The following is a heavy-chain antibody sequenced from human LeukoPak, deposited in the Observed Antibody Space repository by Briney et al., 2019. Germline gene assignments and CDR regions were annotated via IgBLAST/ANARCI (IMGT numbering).Heavy chain of an antibody. J-gene: IGHJ4*02. CDR1: GFTFGDSA. D-gene: IGHD2-2*01. V-gene: IGHV3-49*04. CDR3: TRLFCSSTSCSSQDY. Sequence: GGSLRLSCTGSGFTFGDSAMSWVRQAPGKGLEWIGFIRSKVYGGTTEYAASVKGRFTTSRDDSKSIAYLQMSGLKTEDTAVYYCTRLFCSSTSCSSQDYWGQGTLVTVSS. CDR2: IRSKVYGGTT.